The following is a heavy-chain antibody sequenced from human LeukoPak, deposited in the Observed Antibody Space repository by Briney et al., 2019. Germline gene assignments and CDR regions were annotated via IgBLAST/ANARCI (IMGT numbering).Heavy chain of an antibody. V-gene: IGHV3-30*02. CDR3: ARYNVDDDYVDY. J-gene: IGHJ4*02. D-gene: IGHD1-14*01. CDR2: IRYDGSNK. Sequence: AGGSLRLSCAASGFIFNTYVMHWVRQAPGKGLEWLAFIRYDGSNKNYADSVKGRFTISRDNAKNSLYLQMNSLRAEDTAVYYCARYNVDDDYVDYWGQGTLVTVSS. CDR1: GFIFNTYV.